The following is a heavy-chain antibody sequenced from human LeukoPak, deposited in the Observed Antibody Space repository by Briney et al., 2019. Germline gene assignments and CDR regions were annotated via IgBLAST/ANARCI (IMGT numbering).Heavy chain of an antibody. J-gene: IGHJ4*02. Sequence: SVKVSCKASGGTFSSYAISWVRQAPGQGLEWMGRIIPILGIANYAQKFQGRVTITAGKSTSTAYMELSSLRSEDTAVYYCARVTCSSTSCPNLFDYWGQGTLVTVSS. V-gene: IGHV1-69*04. CDR3: ARVTCSSTSCPNLFDY. D-gene: IGHD2-2*01. CDR2: IIPILGIA. CDR1: GGTFSSYA.